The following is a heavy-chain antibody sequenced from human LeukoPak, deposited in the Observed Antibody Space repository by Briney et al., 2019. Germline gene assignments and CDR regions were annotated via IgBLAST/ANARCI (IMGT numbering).Heavy chain of an antibody. CDR2: INSDGSST. V-gene: IGHV3-74*01. Sequence: PGGSLKLSCAASGFTFSSYWMHWVRQAPGKGLVWVSLINSDGSSTSYADSVKGRFTISRDNAKNTLYLQMNSLRVEDTAVYCCGREAVAGLIDPWGQGTLVTVSP. D-gene: IGHD6-19*01. CDR1: GFTFSSYW. CDR3: GREAVAGLIDP. J-gene: IGHJ5*02.